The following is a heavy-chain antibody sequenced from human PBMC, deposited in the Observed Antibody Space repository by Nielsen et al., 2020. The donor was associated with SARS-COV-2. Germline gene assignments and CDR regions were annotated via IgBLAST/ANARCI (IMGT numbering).Heavy chain of an antibody. D-gene: IGHD3-3*01. CDR3: ARGSYYDFWSGYYKNYYYGMDV. J-gene: IGHJ6*02. V-gene: IGHV3-21*01. Sequence: VRQAPGKGLEWVSSISSSSNYIYYADSVKGRFTISRDNAKNSLYLQMNSLRAEDTAVYYCARGSYYDFWSGYYKNYYYGMDVWGQGTTVTVSS. CDR2: ISSSSNYI.